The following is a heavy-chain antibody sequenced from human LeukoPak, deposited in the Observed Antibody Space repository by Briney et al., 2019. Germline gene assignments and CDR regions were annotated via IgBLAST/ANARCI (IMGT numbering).Heavy chain of an antibody. CDR2: ISGSGGST. J-gene: IGHJ4*02. Sequence: LSGGSLRLSCAASGFTFSSYAMSWVRQAPGKGLEWVSAISGSGGSTYYADSVKGRFTISRDNSKNTLYLQMNSLRAEDTAVYYCAKDFSSGWRYFDYWGQGTLVTVSS. V-gene: IGHV3-23*01. D-gene: IGHD6-19*01. CDR1: GFTFSSYA. CDR3: AKDFSSGWRYFDY.